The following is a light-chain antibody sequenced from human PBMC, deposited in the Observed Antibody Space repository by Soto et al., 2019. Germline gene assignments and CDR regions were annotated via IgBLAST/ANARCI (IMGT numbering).Light chain of an antibody. CDR2: AAS. CDR3: LQDINYPWT. CDR1: QGISSY. J-gene: IGKJ1*01. Sequence: DIQLTQSPSFLSASVGDRVTITCRASQGISSYLAWYQQKPGKAPKLLIYAASTLQSGVPSRFSGSGSGTDFTLTISSLQPEDFATYYCLQDINYPWTFGQGTKVDIK. V-gene: IGKV1-9*01.